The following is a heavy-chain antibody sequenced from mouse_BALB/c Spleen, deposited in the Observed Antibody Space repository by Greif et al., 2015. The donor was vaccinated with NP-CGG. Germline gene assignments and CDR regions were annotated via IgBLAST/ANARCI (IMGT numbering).Heavy chain of an antibody. CDR2: ISSGSSTI. V-gene: IGHV5-17*02. D-gene: IGHD1-1*01. CDR1: GLTFSSFG. Sequence: EVKVVESGGGLVQPGGSRKLSCAASGLTFSSFGMHWVRQAPEKGLEWVAYISSGSSTIYYADTVKGRFTISRDNPKNTLFLQMTSLRSEDTAMYYCARTTVVAYYAMDYWGQGTSVTVSS. CDR3: ARTTVVAYYAMDY. J-gene: IGHJ4*01.